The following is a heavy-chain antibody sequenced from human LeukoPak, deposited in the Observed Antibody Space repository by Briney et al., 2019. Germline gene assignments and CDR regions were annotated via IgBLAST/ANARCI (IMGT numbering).Heavy chain of an antibody. CDR2: INVGNANT. Sequence: ASVKVSCKASGYTFTTYAIHWVRQAPGQGLEWKGWINVGNANTRYSQKFQGRVTITRDKSASTAYIEMSSLRSEDTAVYYCARAYCGGDCYTDYGGQGTLVTVS. CDR3: ARAYCGGDCYTDY. V-gene: IGHV1-3*01. CDR1: GYTFTTYA. J-gene: IGHJ4*02. D-gene: IGHD2-21*02.